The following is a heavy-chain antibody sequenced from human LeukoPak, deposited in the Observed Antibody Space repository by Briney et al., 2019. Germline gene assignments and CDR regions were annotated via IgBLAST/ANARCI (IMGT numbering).Heavy chain of an antibody. Sequence: SVKVSCKASGGTFSSYGISWVRQAPGQGLEWMGGIIPIFGTANYAQKFQGRVTITADESTSTAYMELSSLRSEDTAVYYCARSYQWELLYYFDYWGQGTLVTVSS. D-gene: IGHD1-26*01. CDR2: IIPIFGTA. V-gene: IGHV1-69*13. CDR1: GGTFSSYG. CDR3: ARSYQWELLYYFDY. J-gene: IGHJ4*02.